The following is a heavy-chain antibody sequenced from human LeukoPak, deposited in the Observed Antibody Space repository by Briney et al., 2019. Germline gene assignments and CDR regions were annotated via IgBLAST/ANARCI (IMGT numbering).Heavy chain of an antibody. D-gene: IGHD3-9*01. CDR2: IYYSGST. Sequence: SETLSLTCTVSGGSISSYYWSWIRQPPGKGLEWIGYIYYSGSTNYNPSLKSRVTISVDTSKNQFSLKLSSVTAADTAVYYCARHWYDIDYYYYGMDVWGQGTTVTVSS. V-gene: IGHV4-59*08. CDR1: GGSISSYY. J-gene: IGHJ6*02. CDR3: ARHWYDIDYYYYGMDV.